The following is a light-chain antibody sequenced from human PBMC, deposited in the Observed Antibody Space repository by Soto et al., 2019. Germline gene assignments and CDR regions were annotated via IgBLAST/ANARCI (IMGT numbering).Light chain of an antibody. J-gene: IGKJ2*01. CDR2: SVS. V-gene: IGKV2-30*01. CDR3: MQNRLWPPYT. CDR1: QSLLYSDGNIY. Sequence: DVVMTQSPLSLPVTLGQPASISCRSSQSLLYSDGNIYLNWFQQRPGQSPRRLIYSVSNRDSGVPDRFSGSGSGTDCTLKISRVEAEDVWVYYCMQNRLWPPYTFGQGTKLEIK.